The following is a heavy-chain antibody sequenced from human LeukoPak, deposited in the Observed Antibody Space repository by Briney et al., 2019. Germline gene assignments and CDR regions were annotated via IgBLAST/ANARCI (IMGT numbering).Heavy chain of an antibody. CDR3: ARHEDVVVTANHWFDP. Sequence: SETLSLTCTVSGGSISSSRYYWGWIRQPPGKGLEWIGSIYYSGSTYYNPSLKSRVTISVDTSKNQFSLKLSSVTAADTAVYYCARHEDVVVTANHWFDPWGQGTLVTVSS. D-gene: IGHD2-21*02. CDR1: GGSISSSRYY. V-gene: IGHV4-39*01. CDR2: IYYSGST. J-gene: IGHJ5*02.